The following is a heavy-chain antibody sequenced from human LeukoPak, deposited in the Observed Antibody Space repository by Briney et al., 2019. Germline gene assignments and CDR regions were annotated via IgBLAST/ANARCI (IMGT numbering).Heavy chain of an antibody. D-gene: IGHD3-9*01. J-gene: IGHJ4*02. V-gene: IGHV4-59*12. CDR2: IYYSGST. CDR3: ARDPEYYDILTGYYTYYFDY. CDR1: GGSISSYY. Sequence: KPSETLSLTCTVSGGSISSYYWTWIRQPPGKGLEWIGYIYYSGSTNYNPSLKSRVTISVDTSRNQFSLKLSSVTAADTAVYYCARDPEYYDILTGYYTYYFDYWGQGTLVTVSS.